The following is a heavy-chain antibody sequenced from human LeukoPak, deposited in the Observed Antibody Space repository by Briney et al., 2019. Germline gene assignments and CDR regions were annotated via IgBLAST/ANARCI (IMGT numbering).Heavy chain of an antibody. CDR1: GFTFSSYA. J-gene: IGHJ4*02. D-gene: IGHD3-16*02. CDR2: ISGSGGST. V-gene: IGHV3-23*01. CDR3: AKDEEYYDYVWGSYRHNYFDY. Sequence: QTGGSLRLSCAASGFTFSSYAMSWVRQAPGMGLEWVSAISGSGGSTYYADPVKGRFTISRDNSKTTLYLQINSLRAEDTAVYYCAKDEEYYDYVWGSYRHNYFDYWGQGTLVTVSS.